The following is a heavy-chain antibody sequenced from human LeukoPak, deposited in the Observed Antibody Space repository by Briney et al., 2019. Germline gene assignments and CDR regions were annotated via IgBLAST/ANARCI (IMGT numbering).Heavy chain of an antibody. CDR2: ISSSGSTI. CDR3: ARASDGSGSYYIARPYYYYMDV. D-gene: IGHD3-10*01. V-gene: IGHV3-11*01. Sequence: ETGGSLRLSCAASGFTFSDYYMSWIRQAPGKGLEWVSYISSSGSTIYYADSVKGRFTISRDNAKNSLYLQMNSLRAEDTAAYYCARASDGSGSYYIARPYYYYMDVWGKGTTVTVSS. J-gene: IGHJ6*03. CDR1: GFTFSDYY.